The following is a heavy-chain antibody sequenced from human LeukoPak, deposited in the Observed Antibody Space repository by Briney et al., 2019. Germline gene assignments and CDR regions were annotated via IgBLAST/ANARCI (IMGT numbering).Heavy chain of an antibody. CDR3: ARAALTMGATNFDY. J-gene: IGHJ4*02. Sequence: SETLSLTCTVSGGSLSTYYWSWIRQPPGKGLEWIGYIYYSGSTNHNPSLKSRLTISMDASKNQFSLKLSSVTAADTAVYYCARAALTMGATNFDYWGQGTLVTVSS. CDR2: IYYSGST. D-gene: IGHD1-26*01. V-gene: IGHV4-59*01. CDR1: GGSLSTYY.